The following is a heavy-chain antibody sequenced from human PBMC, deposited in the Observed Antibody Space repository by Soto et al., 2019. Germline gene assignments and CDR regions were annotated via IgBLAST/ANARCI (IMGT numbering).Heavy chain of an antibody. V-gene: IGHV5-10-1*01. D-gene: IGHD1-26*01. Sequence: GESLKISCKGSGYRFISHWISWVRQMPGKGLEWMGRIDPSGSYTNYSPSFQGHVTISADKSISTAYLQWSSLKASDTAMYYCARIVGATTYNWFDPWGQGTLVTVSS. J-gene: IGHJ5*02. CDR3: ARIVGATTYNWFDP. CDR2: IDPSGSYT. CDR1: GYRFISHW.